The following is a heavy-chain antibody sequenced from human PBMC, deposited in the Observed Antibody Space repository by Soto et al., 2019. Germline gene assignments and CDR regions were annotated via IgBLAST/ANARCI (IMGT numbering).Heavy chain of an antibody. CDR3: RSSSRYSTDV. V-gene: IGHV4-39*01. CDR1: GGSISSSFY. D-gene: IGHD6-19*01. CDR2: IYGTGNT. J-gene: IGHJ6*02. Sequence: QLQLQESGPGLVKPSETLSLSCTVSGGSISSSFYWGWIRQPPGKGLEWIGSIYGTGNTYYNPSLKGRVTISADTSKNQFCLNLSSVTAADTAVYYCRSSSRYSTDVWGQGATVTVSS.